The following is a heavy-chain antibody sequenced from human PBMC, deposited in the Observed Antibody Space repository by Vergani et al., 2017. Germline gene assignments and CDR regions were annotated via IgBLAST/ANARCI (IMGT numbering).Heavy chain of an antibody. CDR3: AREGYCTNGVCFTLFDV. V-gene: IGHV4-34*01. D-gene: IGHD2-8*01. CDR2: IRHDGIT. Sequence: QAQLQQWGAGLLKPSETLSLTCAIYGGSFIDYWWRWIRQPPGKGLEWIGEIRHDGITHYSPSLKSRVTISIDTSKQQFSLNLTSVTAADTAVYYCAREGYCTNGVCFTLFDVWGQGALVIVSS. CDR1: GGSFIDYW. J-gene: IGHJ4*02.